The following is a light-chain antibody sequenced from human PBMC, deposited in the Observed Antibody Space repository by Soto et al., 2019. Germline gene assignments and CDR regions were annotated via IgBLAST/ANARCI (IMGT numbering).Light chain of an antibody. Sequence: QSALTQPASVSGSPGQSFTISCTGISSDGGGYNYVSWYQQHPGKAPKLMIYDVSNRPSGVSNRFSGSKSGNTASLTISGLQAEDEADYYCSSYTSSSTLVFGTGTKVTVL. CDR3: SSYTSSSTLV. V-gene: IGLV2-14*01. CDR2: DVS. J-gene: IGLJ1*01. CDR1: SSDGGGYNY.